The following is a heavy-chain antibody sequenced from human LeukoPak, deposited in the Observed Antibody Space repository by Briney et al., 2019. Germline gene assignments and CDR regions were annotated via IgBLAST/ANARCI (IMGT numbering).Heavy chain of an antibody. CDR1: GFTFSNAW. D-gene: IGHD6-13*01. Sequence: PGGSLRLSCAASGFTFSNAWMSWARQAPGKGLEWVGRIKSKTDGGTTDYAAPVKGRFTISRDDSKNTLYLQMNSLKTEDTAVYYCTTRWGYSSSYFDYWGQGTLVTVSS. J-gene: IGHJ4*02. CDR3: TTRWGYSSSYFDY. CDR2: IKSKTDGGTT. V-gene: IGHV3-15*01.